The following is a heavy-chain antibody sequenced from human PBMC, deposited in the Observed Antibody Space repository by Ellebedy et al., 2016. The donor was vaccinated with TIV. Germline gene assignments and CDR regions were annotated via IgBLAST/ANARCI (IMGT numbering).Heavy chain of an antibody. CDR1: GYTFSSYA. Sequence: AASVKVSCKASGYTFSSYAMHWVRQAPGERLEWMGWINAGNGNTKYSQKFQGRVTISRDTSASTAYMELSSLRSEDTAVYYCASPDAYCGGDCFHSQFDSWGQGTLVTVSS. J-gene: IGHJ4*02. CDR2: INAGNGNT. CDR3: ASPDAYCGGDCFHSQFDS. D-gene: IGHD2-21*02. V-gene: IGHV1-3*01.